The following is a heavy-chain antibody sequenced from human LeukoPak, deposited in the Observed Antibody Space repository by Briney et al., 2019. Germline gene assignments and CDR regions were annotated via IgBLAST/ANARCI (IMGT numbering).Heavy chain of an antibody. Sequence: SETLSLTCTVSGGSISSDNYYLSWIRQPPGKGLEWIGYIYYSGSTYYNPSLKSRVTISVEKSKNQFSLRLTSLTAADTAVYYCARYHLNYDVLTDFYTEGWFDPWGQGTLVTVSS. V-gene: IGHV4-30-4*01. J-gene: IGHJ5*02. D-gene: IGHD3-9*01. CDR2: IYYSGST. CDR3: ARYHLNYDVLTDFYTEGWFDP. CDR1: GGSISSDNYY.